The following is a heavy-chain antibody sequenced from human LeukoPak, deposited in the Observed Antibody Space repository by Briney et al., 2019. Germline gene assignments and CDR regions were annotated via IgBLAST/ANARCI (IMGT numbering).Heavy chain of an antibody. CDR1: GFTFSSFG. Sequence: GGSLRLSCAASGFTFSSFGMHWVRQAPGKGLEWVALISYDGRNKYYADFVKGRFTISRDNSKNTLYLQMNSLRSEDTAVYHCAKDSGSYRYYFDYWGQGTVVTVSS. D-gene: IGHD1-26*01. J-gene: IGHJ4*02. CDR3: AKDSGSYRYYFDY. CDR2: ISYDGRNK. V-gene: IGHV3-30*18.